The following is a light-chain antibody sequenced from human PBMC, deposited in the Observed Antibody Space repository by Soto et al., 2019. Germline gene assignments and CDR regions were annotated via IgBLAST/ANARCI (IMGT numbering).Light chain of an antibody. CDR2: GTS. J-gene: IGKJ2*01. CDR3: QQYDGSPPYT. V-gene: IGKV3-20*01. Sequence: VLTQSPGTLSLSPGERAAISCRASQSISSSYLAWYQHKPGQAPRLLIYGTSSRATGIPHRFSGSGSGTDFTLTLSRLEPEDCGVYYCQQYDGSPPYTFGQGTRLEIK. CDR1: QSISSSY.